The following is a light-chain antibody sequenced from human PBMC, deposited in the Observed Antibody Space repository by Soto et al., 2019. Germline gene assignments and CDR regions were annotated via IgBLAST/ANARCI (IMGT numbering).Light chain of an antibody. Sequence: QSALTQPASVSGSPGQSITISCTGTSSDVGGFNYVSWYQQHPGKAPKLMIYDVSNRPSGVSNRFFGSKSGNTASLTISGLPAGDGAELFWNLYSSSSPLYVFGTGTKVTVL. J-gene: IGLJ1*01. CDR3: NLYSSSSPLYV. CDR1: SSDVGGFNY. CDR2: DVS. V-gene: IGLV2-14*01.